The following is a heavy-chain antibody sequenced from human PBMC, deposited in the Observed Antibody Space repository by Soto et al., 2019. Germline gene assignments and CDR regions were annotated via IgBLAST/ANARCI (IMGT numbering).Heavy chain of an antibody. CDR2: IYYSGST. D-gene: IGHD3-16*01. V-gene: IGHV4-59*08. Sequence: TSEPLSLTCTVSGGSISSYYWSCIRQPPGKGLEWIGYIYYSGSTNYNPSLKSRVTISVDTSKNQFSLKLSSVTAADTAVYYCARHLEETPGEEPPTLDYWGQGTLVPVSS. J-gene: IGHJ4*02. CDR1: GGSISSYY. CDR3: ARHLEETPGEEPPTLDY.